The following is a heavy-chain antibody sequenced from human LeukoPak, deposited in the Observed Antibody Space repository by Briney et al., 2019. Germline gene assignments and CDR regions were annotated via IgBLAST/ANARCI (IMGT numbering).Heavy chain of an antibody. CDR1: GGFISSYY. J-gene: IGHJ4*02. Sequence: SETLSLTCTVSGGFISSYYWSWIRQPPGKGLEWIGYIYYSGSTNYNPSLKSRVTISVDTSKNQFSLKLSSVTAADTAVYYCGRANYDFWSGYYRDFYFDYWGQGTLVTVSS. D-gene: IGHD3-3*01. CDR3: GRANYDFWSGYYRDFYFDY. CDR2: IYYSGST. V-gene: IGHV4-59*01.